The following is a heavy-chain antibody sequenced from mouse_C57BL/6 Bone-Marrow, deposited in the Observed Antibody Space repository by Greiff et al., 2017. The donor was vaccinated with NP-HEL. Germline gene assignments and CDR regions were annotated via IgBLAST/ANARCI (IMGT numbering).Heavy chain of an antibody. CDR2: IYPSDSET. Sequence: QVQLQQSGAELVRPGSSVKLSCKASGYTFTSYWMDWVKQRPGQGLEWIGNIYPSDSETHYNQKFKDKATLTVDKSSSTAYMQLSSLTSEDSAVYYCARGGVYYYGSSHYFDYWGQGTTLTVSS. J-gene: IGHJ2*01. D-gene: IGHD1-1*01. CDR3: ARGGVYYYGSSHYFDY. V-gene: IGHV1-61*01. CDR1: GYTFTSYW.